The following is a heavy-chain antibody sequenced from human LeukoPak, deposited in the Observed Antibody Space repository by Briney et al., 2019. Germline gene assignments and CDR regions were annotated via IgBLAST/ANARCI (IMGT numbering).Heavy chain of an antibody. V-gene: IGHV4-39*01. CDR1: GDSISSSSYY. Sequence: SETLSLTCTVSGDSISSSSYYWGWIRQPPGRGLEWIGSIYYSGSTYYNPSLKSRVTISVDTSKNQFSLKLSSVTAADTAVYYCARDSYGSGIPFDYWGQGTLVTVSS. J-gene: IGHJ4*02. CDR3: ARDSYGSGIPFDY. CDR2: IYYSGST. D-gene: IGHD3-10*01.